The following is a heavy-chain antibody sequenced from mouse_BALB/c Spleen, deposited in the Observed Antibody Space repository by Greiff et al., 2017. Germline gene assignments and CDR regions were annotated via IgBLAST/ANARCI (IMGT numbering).Heavy chain of an antibody. J-gene: IGHJ1*01. CDR2: INPSNGRT. CDR3: ARGDYGSSSLYWYFDV. CDR1: GYTFTSYW. Sequence: QVQLQQPGAELVKPGASVKLSCKASGYTFTSYWMHWVKQRPGQGLEWIGEINPSNGRTNYNEKFKSKATLTVDKSSSTAYMQLSSLTSEDSAVYYCARGDYGSSSLYWYFDVWGAGTTVTVSS. V-gene: IGHV1S81*02. D-gene: IGHD1-1*01.